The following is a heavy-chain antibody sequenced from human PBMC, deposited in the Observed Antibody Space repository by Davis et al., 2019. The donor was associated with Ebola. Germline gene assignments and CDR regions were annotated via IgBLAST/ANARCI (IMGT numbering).Heavy chain of an antibody. CDR2: IYYSGST. Sequence: SETLSLTCTVSGGSISSGDYYWSWIRQPPGKGLEWIGYIYYSGSTYYNPSLKSRVTISVDTSKNQFSLKLSSVTAADTAVYYCARDPPGGYYYGSGSYYPYSLRDGMDVWGKGTTVTVSS. D-gene: IGHD3-10*01. CDR3: ARDPPGGYYYGSGSYYPYSLRDGMDV. CDR1: GGSISSGDYY. J-gene: IGHJ6*04. V-gene: IGHV4-30-4*01.